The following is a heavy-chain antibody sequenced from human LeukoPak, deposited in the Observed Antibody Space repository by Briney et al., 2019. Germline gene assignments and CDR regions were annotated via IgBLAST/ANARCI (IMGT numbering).Heavy chain of an antibody. CDR3: AKDIGYSQPQYNWFDP. J-gene: IGHJ5*02. CDR1: GFTFSSYA. Sequence: QPEGSLRLSCAASGFTFSSYAMSWVRQAPGKGLEWVSAISGSGGSTYYADSVKGRFTISRDNSKNTLYLQMNSLRAEDTAVYYCAKDIGYSQPQYNWFDPWGQGTLVTVSS. D-gene: IGHD5-24*01. V-gene: IGHV3-23*01. CDR2: ISGSGGST.